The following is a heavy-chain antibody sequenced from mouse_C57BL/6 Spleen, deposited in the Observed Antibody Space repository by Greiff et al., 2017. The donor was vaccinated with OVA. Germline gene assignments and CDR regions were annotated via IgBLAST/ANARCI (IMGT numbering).Heavy chain of an antibody. CDR1: GYTFTSYW. CDR3: ARESYYGSSYDYFDY. D-gene: IGHD1-1*01. CDR2: IYPGSGST. Sequence: VKLQESGAELVKPGASVKMSCKASGYTFTSYWITWVKQRPGQGLEWIGDIYPGSGSTNYNEKFKSKATLTVDTSSSTAYMQLSSLTSEDSAVYYCARESYYGSSYDYFDYWGQGTTLTVSS. V-gene: IGHV1-55*01. J-gene: IGHJ2*01.